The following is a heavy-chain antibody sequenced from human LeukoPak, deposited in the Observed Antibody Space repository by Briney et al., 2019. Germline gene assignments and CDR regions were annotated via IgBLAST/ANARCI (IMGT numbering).Heavy chain of an antibody. CDR3: ARVGVVVIPKHNWFDP. V-gene: IGHV3-74*01. D-gene: IGHD3-22*01. Sequence: GGSLRLSCAASGFTFSSYWMNWVRQAPGKGLVWVSRIASDGSSTTYADSVKGRFSISRDNAKNTLYLQMNSLRVEDTAVYYCARVGVVVIPKHNWFDPWGQGTLVTVSS. CDR2: IASDGSST. CDR1: GFTFSSYW. J-gene: IGHJ5*02.